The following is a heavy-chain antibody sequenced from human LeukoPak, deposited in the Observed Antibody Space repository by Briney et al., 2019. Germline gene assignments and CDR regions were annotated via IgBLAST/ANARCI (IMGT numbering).Heavy chain of an antibody. CDR3: AKRDGYNSGPFDY. V-gene: IGHV3-30*02. CDR2: IQSDGSDQ. CDR1: GLTFSSYG. D-gene: IGHD5-24*01. Sequence: GSLRLSCAASGLTFSSYGMHWVRQAPGKGLEWVAFIQSDGSDQYYADSVKGRLSISRDNSKNTLYLQMNSLRTEDTAVYYCAKRDGYNSGPFDYWGQGTLVTVSS. J-gene: IGHJ4*02.